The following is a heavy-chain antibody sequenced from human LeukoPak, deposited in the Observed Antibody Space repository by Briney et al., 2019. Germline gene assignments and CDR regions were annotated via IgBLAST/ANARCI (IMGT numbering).Heavy chain of an antibody. D-gene: IGHD2-15*01. CDR3: ARFEGYCSGGSCYPRDY. V-gene: IGHV3-74*01. CDR1: GFIFNTYW. Sequence: GGSLRLSCAASGFIFNTYWMHWVRQAPGKGLVWVSRINGDGSSTTYADSVKGRFTISRDNAKNTVYLQMNSLRAEDTAVYFCARFEGYCSGGSCYPRDYWGQGTLVTVSS. CDR2: INGDGSST. J-gene: IGHJ4*02.